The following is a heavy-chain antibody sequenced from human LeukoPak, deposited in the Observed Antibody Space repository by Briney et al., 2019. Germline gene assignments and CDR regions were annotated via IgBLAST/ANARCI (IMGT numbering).Heavy chain of an antibody. CDR2: INWNGGST. CDR3: ARANGYSSSYGY. V-gene: IGHV3-20*04. D-gene: IGHD6-6*01. CDR1: GFTFDDYG. J-gene: IGHJ4*02. Sequence: GGSLRLSCPASGFTFDDYGMSWVRQAPGKGLEWVSGINWNGGSTGYADSVKGRFTISRDNAKNSLYLQMNSLRAEDTALYYCARANGYSSSYGYWGQGTLVTVSS.